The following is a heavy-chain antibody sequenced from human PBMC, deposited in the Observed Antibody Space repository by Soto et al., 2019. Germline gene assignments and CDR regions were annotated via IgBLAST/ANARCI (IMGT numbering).Heavy chain of an antibody. CDR1: GYTFTNYG. CDR2: IIPIFGTA. D-gene: IGHD6-19*01. V-gene: IGHV1-69*13. J-gene: IGHJ6*02. CDR3: AKVRYSSPMGYYYGMDV. Sequence: ASVKVSCKASGYTFTNYGISWVRQAPGQGLEWVGGIIPIFGTANYAQKFQGRVTITADESTSTSYMEVNNLRSEDTAVYYCAKVRYSSPMGYYYGMDVWGQGTTVTVSS.